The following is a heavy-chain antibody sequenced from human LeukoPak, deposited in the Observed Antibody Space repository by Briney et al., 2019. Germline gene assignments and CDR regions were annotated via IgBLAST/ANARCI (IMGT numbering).Heavy chain of an antibody. V-gene: IGHV3-33*01. Sequence: SLRLSCAAGGFTFSTYGMQWGRRAPGEGREGGAGRWYDTSNKYFAESVKGRFTISRDNSQNTLYLQMNSLRAEDTAVYYCARDRSGGGAHGMDVWGQGTTVTVSS. CDR1: GFTFSTYG. J-gene: IGHJ6*02. CDR2: RWYDTSNK. D-gene: IGHD6-19*01. CDR3: ARDRSGGGAHGMDV.